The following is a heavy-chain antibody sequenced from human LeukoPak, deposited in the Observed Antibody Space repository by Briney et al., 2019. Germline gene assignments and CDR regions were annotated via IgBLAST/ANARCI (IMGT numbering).Heavy chain of an antibody. CDR2: ISGSGGST. J-gene: IGHJ4*02. Sequence: GGSLRLSCAASGTTFSSYAMSWVGQSPGKGLEWVSAISGSGGSTYYADSVKGRFTISRDNSKNTPSLQMNSLRAQNTAVYYFAKSSGWYRDYFDYWGQGTLVTVSS. D-gene: IGHD6-19*01. CDR3: AKSSGWYRDYFDY. CDR1: GTTFSSYA. V-gene: IGHV3-23*01.